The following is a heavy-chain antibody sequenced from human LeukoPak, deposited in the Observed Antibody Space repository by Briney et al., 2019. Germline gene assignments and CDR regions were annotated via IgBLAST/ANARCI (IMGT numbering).Heavy chain of an antibody. CDR1: GFTVSSNY. J-gene: IGHJ4*02. CDR3: AREVLRYFDWAPLFDY. D-gene: IGHD3-9*01. V-gene: IGHV3-66*01. CDR2: IYSGGST. Sequence: PGGSLRLSCAASGFTVSSNYMSWVRQAPGKGLEWVSVIYSGGSTYYADSVKGRFTISRDNSKNTLCLQMNSLRAEDTAVYYCAREVLRYFDWAPLFDYWGQGTLVTVSS.